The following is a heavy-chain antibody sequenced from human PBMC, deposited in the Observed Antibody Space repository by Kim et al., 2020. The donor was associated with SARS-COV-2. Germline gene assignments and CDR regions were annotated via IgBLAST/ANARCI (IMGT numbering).Heavy chain of an antibody. Sequence: SETLSLTCAVYGGSFSGYYWSWIRQPPGKGLEWIGEINHSGSTNYNPSLKSRVTISVDTSKNQFSLKLSSVTAADTAVYYCARNGVVVAATYYYYYYGMDVWGQGTTVTVSS. V-gene: IGHV4-34*01. D-gene: IGHD2-15*01. J-gene: IGHJ6*02. CDR1: GGSFSGYY. CDR3: ARNGVVVAATYYYYYYGMDV. CDR2: INHSGST.